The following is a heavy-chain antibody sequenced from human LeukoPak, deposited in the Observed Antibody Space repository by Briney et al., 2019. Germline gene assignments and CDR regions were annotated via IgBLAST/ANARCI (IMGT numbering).Heavy chain of an antibody. V-gene: IGHV4-38-2*02. CDR2: IYHSGST. CDR1: GYSISSGYY. D-gene: IGHD1-26*01. Sequence: SETLSLTCTVSGYSISSGYYWGWIRQPPGKGLEWIGSIYHSGSTYYNPSLKSRVTISVDTSKNQFSLKLSSVTAADTAVYYCARSLSGSSGAISYWGQGTLVTVSP. J-gene: IGHJ4*02. CDR3: ARSLSGSSGAISY.